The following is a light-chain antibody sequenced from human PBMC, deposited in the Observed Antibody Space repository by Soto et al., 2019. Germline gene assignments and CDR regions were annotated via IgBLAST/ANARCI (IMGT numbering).Light chain of an antibody. CDR1: QYIPSF. J-gene: IGKJ5*01. CDR2: SAS. Sequence: DIQLTQYPSFLSASVGDRVTITCRASQYIPSFLAWYQQKPGKAPELLIHSASTLHSGVPSRFSGSGSGTEFTLTISSLQPEDFATYYCQHRHSYPITFGQGTRLEIK. V-gene: IGKV1-9*01. CDR3: QHRHSYPIT.